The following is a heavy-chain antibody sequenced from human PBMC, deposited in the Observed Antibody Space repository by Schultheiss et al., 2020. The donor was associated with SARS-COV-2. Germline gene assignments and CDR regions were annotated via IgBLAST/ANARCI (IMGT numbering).Heavy chain of an antibody. CDR2: INHSGST. CDR3: ARRAYCGDDCFPFDY. CDR1: GGSIYNYY. Sequence: SETLSLTCTVSGGSIYNYYWSWIRQPPGKGLEWIGEINHSGSTNYNPSLKSRVTISVDTSKNQFSLKLSSVTAADTAVYYCARRAYCGDDCFPFDYWGQGTLVTVSS. J-gene: IGHJ4*02. D-gene: IGHD2-21*01. V-gene: IGHV4-34*01.